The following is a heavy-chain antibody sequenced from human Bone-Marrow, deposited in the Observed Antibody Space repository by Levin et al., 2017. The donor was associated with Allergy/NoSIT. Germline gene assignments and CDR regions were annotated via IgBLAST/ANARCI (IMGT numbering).Heavy chain of an antibody. D-gene: IGHD3/OR15-3a*01. V-gene: IGHV3-43*01. CDR3: AKALNRFLDWLSVDY. CDR2: ISWDGYTT. Sequence: GGSLRLSCAASGFTFDDYTMHWVRQAPGKGLEWVSLISWDGYTTYYADSVKGRFTVSRDNSKNSLYLEMNSLRTEDTALYYCAKALNRFLDWLSVDYCGQGTMVTVYS. CDR1: GFTFDDYT. J-gene: IGHJ4*02.